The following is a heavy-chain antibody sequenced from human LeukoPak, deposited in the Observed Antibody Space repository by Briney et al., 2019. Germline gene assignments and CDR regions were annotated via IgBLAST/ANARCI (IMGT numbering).Heavy chain of an antibody. Sequence: GRSLRLSCAASGFTFSSYAMHWVRQAPGKGLEWVAVISYDGSNKYYADSVKGRFTISRDNSKNTLYLQMNGLRAEDTAVYYCARGPFYDSSGYFDYWGQGTLVTVSS. CDR2: ISYDGSNK. CDR1: GFTFSSYA. J-gene: IGHJ4*02. CDR3: ARGPFYDSSGYFDY. V-gene: IGHV3-30-3*01. D-gene: IGHD3-22*01.